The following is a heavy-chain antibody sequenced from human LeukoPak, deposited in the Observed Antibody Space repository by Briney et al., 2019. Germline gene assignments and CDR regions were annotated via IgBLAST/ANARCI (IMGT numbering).Heavy chain of an antibody. V-gene: IGHV4-61*02. CDR2: IYTSGST. D-gene: IGHD5-24*01. CDR3: ARGWVPQGFYFYHYMDV. CDR1: GGSISSGSYY. Sequence: SQTLSLTCTVSGGSISSGSYYWNWIRQPAGKGLEWIGRIYTSGSTNYNPSLKSRVTISVDTSKNQFSLKLSSVTAADTAVYYCARGWVPQGFYFYHYMDVWGKGTTVTISS. J-gene: IGHJ6*03.